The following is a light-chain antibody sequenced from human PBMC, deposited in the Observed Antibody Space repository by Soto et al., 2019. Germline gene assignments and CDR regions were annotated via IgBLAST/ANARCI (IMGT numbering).Light chain of an antibody. CDR1: QSVSSI. J-gene: IGKJ4*01. Sequence: EIVMTQSPATLSVSPGERTTLSCRASQSVSSILAWYQQKPGQAPRLLIYGASTRATGIPARFSGSGSGTEFTLTISSLKSEDFALYYCQQYNAWPLTFGGGTKVEIK. V-gene: IGKV3-15*01. CDR3: QQYNAWPLT. CDR2: GAS.